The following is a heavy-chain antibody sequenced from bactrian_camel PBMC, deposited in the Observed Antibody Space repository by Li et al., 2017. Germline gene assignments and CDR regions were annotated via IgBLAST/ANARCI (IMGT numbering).Heavy chain of an antibody. Sequence: VQLVESGGGSVEAGGSLRLACGVSGFPIDRSCMGWFRQAPGKEREGVASIYTGGDSTDVADSVKGRFTISRDNAKNTMYLQMNSLNPEDTAMYYCAAETPRYDGICFVSADRFPYWGQGTQVTVS. CDR2: IYTGGDST. CDR3: AAETPRYDGICFVSADRFPY. J-gene: IGHJ4*01. D-gene: IGHD2*01. V-gene: IGHV3S1*01. CDR1: GFPIDRSC.